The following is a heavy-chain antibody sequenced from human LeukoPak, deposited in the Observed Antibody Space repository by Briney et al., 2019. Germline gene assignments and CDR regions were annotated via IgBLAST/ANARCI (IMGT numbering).Heavy chain of an antibody. CDR2: IIPILGIA. CDR1: GGTFSSYA. Sequence: ASVKVSCKASGGTFSSYAISWVRQAPGQGLEWMGRIIPILGIANYAQKFQGRVTITADKSTSTAYMELRSLRSDDTAVYYCARGTMVRGVPFDYWGQGTLVTVSS. D-gene: IGHD3-10*01. V-gene: IGHV1-69*04. J-gene: IGHJ4*02. CDR3: ARGTMVRGVPFDY.